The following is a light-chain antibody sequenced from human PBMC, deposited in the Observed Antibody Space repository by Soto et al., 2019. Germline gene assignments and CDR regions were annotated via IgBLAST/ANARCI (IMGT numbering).Light chain of an antibody. J-gene: IGLJ2*01. Sequence: QSVLTQPPSASGSPGQSVSISCTGTSSDIGAYNFVSWYQQHPGKAPRLMIYGVSKRPSGVPDRFSGSKSGTTASLTVSGRQAEDEADYDCSSYAGSNNYVVFGGGTKLTVL. CDR1: SSDIGAYNF. V-gene: IGLV2-8*01. CDR2: GVS. CDR3: SSYAGSNNYVV.